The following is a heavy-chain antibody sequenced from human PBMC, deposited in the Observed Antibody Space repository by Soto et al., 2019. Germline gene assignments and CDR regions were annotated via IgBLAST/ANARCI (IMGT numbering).Heavy chain of an antibody. Sequence: ASVKVSCKASGYTFTSYGISWVRQAPGQGLEWMGWISAYNGNTNYAQKLQGRVTMTTDTSTSTAYMELRSLRSDDTAVYYCASGVYGDHEDSYYYYYMDVWGKGTTVTVSS. CDR1: GYTFTSYG. CDR2: ISAYNGNT. V-gene: IGHV1-18*01. CDR3: ASGVYGDHEDSYYYYYMDV. D-gene: IGHD4-17*01. J-gene: IGHJ6*03.